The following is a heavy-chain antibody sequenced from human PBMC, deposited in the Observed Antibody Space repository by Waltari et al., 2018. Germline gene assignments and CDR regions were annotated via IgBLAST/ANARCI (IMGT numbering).Heavy chain of an antibody. CDR1: GYTFTSYD. CDR2: MNPNSGNT. CDR3: ARGGYDFWSGYSTGGSFDY. J-gene: IGHJ4*02. D-gene: IGHD3-3*01. Sequence: QVQPVQSGAEVKKPGASVKVSCKASGYTFTSYDNTWLRHATGPGVEWMGWMNPNSGNTGYAQKFQGRVTITRNTSISTAYMELSSLRSEDTAVYYCARGGYDFWSGYSTGGSFDYWGQGTLVTVSS. V-gene: IGHV1-8*03.